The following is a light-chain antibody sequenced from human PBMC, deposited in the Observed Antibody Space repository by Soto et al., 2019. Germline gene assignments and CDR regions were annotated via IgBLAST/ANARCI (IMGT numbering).Light chain of an antibody. CDR2: EVS. CDR1: SSDVGTQNY. Sequence: QSALTQPASVSGSPGQSINISCNGSSSDVGTQNYVSWYQQHPDKAPKLMIYEVSDRPSGVSNRFSGSKSGNTASLTISGVQAEDEADYYCLSYTSSYTVVFGGGTKLTVL. V-gene: IGLV2-14*01. J-gene: IGLJ2*01. CDR3: LSYTSSYTVV.